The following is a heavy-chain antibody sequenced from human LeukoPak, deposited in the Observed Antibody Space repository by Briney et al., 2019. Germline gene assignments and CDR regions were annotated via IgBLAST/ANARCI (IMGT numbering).Heavy chain of an antibody. Sequence: GGSLRLSCAASGFTFSSYAISWVRQAPGKGLEWVSAISGSGGSTYYADSVKGRFTISRDNSKNTLYLQMNSLRAEDTAVYYCAKIPDEEVVGIDYWGQGTLVTVSS. CDR3: AKIPDEEVVGIDY. CDR2: ISGSGGST. CDR1: GFTFSSYA. V-gene: IGHV3-23*01. D-gene: IGHD6-19*01. J-gene: IGHJ4*02.